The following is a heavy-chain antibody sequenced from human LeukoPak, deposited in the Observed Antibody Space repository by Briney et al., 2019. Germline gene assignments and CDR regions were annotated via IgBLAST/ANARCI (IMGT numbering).Heavy chain of an antibody. CDR2: IYYSGST. CDR1: GGSISSSSYY. V-gene: IGHV4-39*01. Sequence: PSETLSLTCTVSGGSISSSSYYWGWIRQPPGKGLEWIGSIYYSGSTYYNPSLKSRVTISVDTSKNQFSLKLSSVTAADTAVYYCARRDIYGDYFDYWGQGTLVTVSS. CDR3: ARRDIYGDYFDY. D-gene: IGHD4-17*01. J-gene: IGHJ4*02.